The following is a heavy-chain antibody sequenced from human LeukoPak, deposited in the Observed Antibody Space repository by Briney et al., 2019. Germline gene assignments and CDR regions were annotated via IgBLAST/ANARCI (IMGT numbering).Heavy chain of an antibody. Sequence: PGESLRLSCAASGFIFSEYWLSWVRQAPGKGLEWVANIKRDGSEKYYVDSVKGRFTISRDNAKNSLYLQMNSLRAEDTAVYYCAKELIMRFDFWGQGTLVTVSS. CDR3: AKELIMRFDF. J-gene: IGHJ4*02. CDR2: IKRDGSEK. V-gene: IGHV3-7*01. D-gene: IGHD3-16*01. CDR1: GFIFSEYW.